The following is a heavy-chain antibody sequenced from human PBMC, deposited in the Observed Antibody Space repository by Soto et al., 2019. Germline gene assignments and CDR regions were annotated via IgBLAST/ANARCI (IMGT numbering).Heavy chain of an antibody. D-gene: IGHD3-3*01. CDR3: AKDAVYYDFWSGYGDYYYYGMDV. CDR2: ISYDGSNK. CDR1: GFTFSSYG. V-gene: IGHV3-30*18. J-gene: IGHJ6*02. Sequence: GGSLRLSCAASGFTFSSYGMHWVRQAPGKGLEWVAVISYDGSNKYYADSVKGRFTISRDNSKNTLYLQMNSLRAEDTAVYYCAKDAVYYDFWSGYGDYYYYGMDVWGQGTTVTVSS.